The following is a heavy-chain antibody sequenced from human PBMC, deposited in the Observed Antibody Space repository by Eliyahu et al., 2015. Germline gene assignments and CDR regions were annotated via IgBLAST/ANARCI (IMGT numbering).Heavy chain of an antibody. CDR2: IIPMFGKA. CDR3: AREIYQPGAFDI. Sequence: KVSCKASGGTFSTYAISWVRQAPGQGLEWMGGIIPMFGKANYKQKFQGRVTITADESTRTAYMELSSLRSEDTAVYYCAREIYQPGAFDIWGQGTMVTVSS. D-gene: IGHD2-2*01. CDR1: GGTFSTYA. J-gene: IGHJ3*02. V-gene: IGHV1-69*01.